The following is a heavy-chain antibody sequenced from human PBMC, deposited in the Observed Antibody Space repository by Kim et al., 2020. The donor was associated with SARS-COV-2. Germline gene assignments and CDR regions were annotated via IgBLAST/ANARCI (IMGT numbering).Heavy chain of an antibody. D-gene: IGHD4-17*01. Sequence: SVKGRFTIFRDNAKNSLFLQMNSLRLEDTAIYYCARASRAPATVTSYYFDFWGHGTLVTVSS. J-gene: IGHJ4*01. CDR3: ARASRAPATVTSYYFDF. V-gene: IGHV3-9*01.